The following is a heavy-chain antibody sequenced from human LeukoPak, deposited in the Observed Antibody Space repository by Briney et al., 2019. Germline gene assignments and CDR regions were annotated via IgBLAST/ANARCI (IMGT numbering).Heavy chain of an antibody. CDR3: ARDHDSDSY. CDR2: ISSSSSTI. D-gene: IGHD2-15*01. V-gene: IGHV3-48*04. Sequence: GGSLRLSCAASGFTFSSYSMNWVRQAQGKGLEWVSSISSSSSTIYYADSVKGRFTISRDNAKNSLYLQMNSLRAEDTAVYYCARDHDSDSYWGQGTLVTVSS. CDR1: GFTFSSYS. J-gene: IGHJ4*02.